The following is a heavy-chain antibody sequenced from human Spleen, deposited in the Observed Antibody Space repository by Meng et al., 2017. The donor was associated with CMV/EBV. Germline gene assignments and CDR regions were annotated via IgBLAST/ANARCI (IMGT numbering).Heavy chain of an antibody. J-gene: IGHJ4*02. V-gene: IGHV2-5*02. CDR1: GFSLSTSGVG. CDR3: AQNYDSSGYYLPPVDY. CDR2: IYWDDDK. Sequence: QITLKESGPTLVKPTQTLTQTCTFFGFSLSTSGVGVGWIRQPPGKALEWLALIYWDDDKRYSPSLKSRLTITKDTSKNQVVLTMTNMDPVDTATYYCAQNYDSSGYYLPPVDYWGQGTLFTVSS. D-gene: IGHD3-22*01.